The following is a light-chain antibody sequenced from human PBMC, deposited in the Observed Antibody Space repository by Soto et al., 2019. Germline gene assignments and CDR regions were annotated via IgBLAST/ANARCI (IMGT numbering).Light chain of an antibody. V-gene: IGLV2-8*01. CDR3: KSYAGSNTYV. CDR1: KNDIGVYYF. CDR2: EVV. Sequence: QSALTQPHSASGSPGQSVTISCTGTKNDIGVYYFVSWYQHHPGKAPRLIIYEVVQRPSGVPDRFSGSKSGNTASLTVSGLQAADEADYFCKSYAGSNTYVFGSGTKV. J-gene: IGLJ1*01.